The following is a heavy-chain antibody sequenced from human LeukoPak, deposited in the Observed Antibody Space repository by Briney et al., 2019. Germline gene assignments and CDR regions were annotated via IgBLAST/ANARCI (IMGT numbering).Heavy chain of an antibody. Sequence: GGSLRLSCAASGFTFSSYYMSWVRQAPGKGLEWVANIKQDGSEKYYVGSVKGRFTISRDNAKNSLYLQMNSLRAEDTAVYYCARGRYYGSGREYGMDVWGQGTTVTVSS. CDR3: ARGRYYGSGREYGMDV. D-gene: IGHD3-10*01. CDR2: IKQDGSEK. CDR1: GFTFSSYY. J-gene: IGHJ6*02. V-gene: IGHV3-7*02.